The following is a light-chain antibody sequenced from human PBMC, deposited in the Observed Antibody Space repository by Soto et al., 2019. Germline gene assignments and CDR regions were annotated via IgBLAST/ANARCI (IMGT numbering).Light chain of an antibody. V-gene: IGKV3-20*01. CDR2: GAS. J-gene: IGKJ3*01. Sequence: EIVLTQSPGTLSLSPGERATLSCRASLSVSSSYLAWYQQKPGQAPRLLIYGASSRATGIPDGFSGSGSGTDLTLTISRLEPEDFAVYYCQQYGSSPPFTFGPGTKVDIK. CDR1: LSVSSSY. CDR3: QQYGSSPPFT.